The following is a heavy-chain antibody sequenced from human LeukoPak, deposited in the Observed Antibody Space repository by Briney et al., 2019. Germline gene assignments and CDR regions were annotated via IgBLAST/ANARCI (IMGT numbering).Heavy chain of an antibody. D-gene: IGHD3-22*01. CDR2: MNPNSGNT. J-gene: IGHJ3*02. Sequence: GASVKVSCTASGYPFTSYDINWVRQATGQGLEWMGWMNPNSGNTGYAQKFQGRVTMTRNTSISTAYMELSSLRSEDTAVYYCARGHVGITMIVVVIRDAFDIWGQGTMVTVSS. CDR3: ARGHVGITMIVVVIRDAFDI. CDR1: GYPFTSYD. V-gene: IGHV1-8*01.